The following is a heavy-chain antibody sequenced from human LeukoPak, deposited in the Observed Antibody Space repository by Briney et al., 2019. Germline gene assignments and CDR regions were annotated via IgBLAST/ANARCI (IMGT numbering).Heavy chain of an antibody. D-gene: IGHD2-2*01. V-gene: IGHV1-46*01. CDR3: ARVGPPTLGYCSSTSCSGFDP. CDR2: INPSGGST. CDR1: GYTFTSYY. Sequence: ASVTVSCKASGYTFTSYYMHWVRQAPGQGLEWMGIINPSGGSTSYAQKFQGRVTMTRDMSTSTVYMELSSLRSEDTAVYYCARVGPPTLGYCSSTSCSGFDPWGQGTLVTVSS. J-gene: IGHJ5*02.